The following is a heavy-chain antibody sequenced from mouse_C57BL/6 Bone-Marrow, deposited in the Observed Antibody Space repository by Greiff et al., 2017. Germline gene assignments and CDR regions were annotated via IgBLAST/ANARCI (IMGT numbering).Heavy chain of an antibody. Sequence: EVMLVESGEGLVKPGGSLKLSCAASGFTFSSYAMSWVRQTPEKRLEWVAYISSGGDYLYYADTVKGRFTISRDKARNTLYLQMSSLKSEDTAMYYCTRGGITTEYYFDYWGQGTTLTVSS. CDR1: GFTFSSYA. J-gene: IGHJ2*01. CDR2: ISSGGDYL. V-gene: IGHV5S21*01. CDR3: TRGGITTEYYFDY. D-gene: IGHD2-4*01.